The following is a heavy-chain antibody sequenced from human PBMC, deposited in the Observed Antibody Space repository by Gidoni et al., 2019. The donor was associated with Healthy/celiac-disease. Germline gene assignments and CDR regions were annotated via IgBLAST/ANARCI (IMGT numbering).Heavy chain of an antibody. D-gene: IGHD2-21*01. CDR3: ARDVVVKRYYDYYYGMDV. J-gene: IGHJ6*02. Sequence: QVQLQQWGAGLLKPTETLSLTCAAYCGSFRGYYWRCLRQPPGKWLEWIGAINHSGSTNYNPFLQSLVNISVDTSKSQFSLKLSSVTAADTAVYYCARDVVVKRYYDYYYGMDVLGQGTTVTVSS. CDR2: INHSGST. V-gene: IGHV4-34*01. CDR1: CGSFRGYY.